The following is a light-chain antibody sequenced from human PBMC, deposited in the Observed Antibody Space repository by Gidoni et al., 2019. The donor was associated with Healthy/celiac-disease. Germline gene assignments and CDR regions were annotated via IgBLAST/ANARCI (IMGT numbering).Light chain of an antibody. CDR1: QSVSSSY. J-gene: IGKJ1*01. CDR3: QQYGSSSWT. CDR2: GAS. Sequence: DIVLTQSPGTLSLSPGERATLSCRARQSVSSSYLAWYQQKPGQAPRLLIYGASSRTTGIPDRFSGSGSGTDFTLTISKLEPEDFAVYYWQQYGSSSWTFGQGTKVEIK. V-gene: IGKV3-20*01.